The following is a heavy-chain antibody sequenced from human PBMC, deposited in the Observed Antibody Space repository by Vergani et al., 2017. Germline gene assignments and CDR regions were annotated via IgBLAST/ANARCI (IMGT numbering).Heavy chain of an antibody. CDR1: GFTFSSYA. V-gene: IGHV3-23*01. D-gene: IGHD3-10*01. CDR2: ISGSGGST. Sequence: EVQLLESGGGSVQPGGSLRLSCAASGFTFSSYAMSWVRQAPGKGLEWVSAISGSGGSTYYADSVKGRFTISRDNSKNTLYLQMNSLRAEDTAVYYCANWPQNYYGSGSYYTRDYYYYMDVWGKGTTVTVSS. J-gene: IGHJ6*03. CDR3: ANWPQNYYGSGSYYTRDYYYYMDV.